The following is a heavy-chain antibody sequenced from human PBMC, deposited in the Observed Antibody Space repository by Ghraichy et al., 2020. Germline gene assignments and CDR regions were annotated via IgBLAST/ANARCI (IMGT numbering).Heavy chain of an antibody. V-gene: IGHV4-59*01. CDR1: GGSISSYY. CDR2: IYYSGST. CDR3: ARCCPAVACAFDI. J-gene: IGHJ3*02. D-gene: IGHD6-19*01. Sequence: SETLSLTCTVSGGSISSYYWSWIRQPPGKGLEWIGYIYYSGSTNYNPSLKSRVTISVDTSKNQFSLKLSSVTAADTAVYYCARCCPAVACAFDIWGQGTMVTVSS.